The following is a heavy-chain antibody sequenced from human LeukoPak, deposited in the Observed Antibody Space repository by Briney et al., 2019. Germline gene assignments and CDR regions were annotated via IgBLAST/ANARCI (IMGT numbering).Heavy chain of an antibody. J-gene: IGHJ6*03. CDR3: ASWSGASTFDNYYYYYYYMDV. CDR2: MDPNSGNT. D-gene: IGHD3-3*01. Sequence: GASVKVSCKASGYTFTSYDINWVRQATGQGLEWMGWMDPNSGNTGYAQKFQGRVTITTDESTSTAYMELSSLRSEDTAVYYCASWSGASTFDNYYYYYYYMDVWGKGTTVTVSS. V-gene: IGHV1-8*03. CDR1: GYTFTSYD.